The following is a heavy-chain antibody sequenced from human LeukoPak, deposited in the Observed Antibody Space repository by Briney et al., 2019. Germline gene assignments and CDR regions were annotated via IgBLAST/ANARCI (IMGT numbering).Heavy chain of an antibody. Sequence: QPGGSLRLSCVGSGFTFSSYGMHWVRQAPGKGLEWVAVISYDGSNKYYADSVKGRFTISRDSSKNTLYLQMNSLRAEDTAVYYCAKDRGRYQLLFSDYWGQGTLVTVSS. CDR3: AKDRGRYQLLFSDY. J-gene: IGHJ4*02. CDR2: ISYDGSNK. CDR1: GFTFSSYG. V-gene: IGHV3-30*18. D-gene: IGHD2-2*01.